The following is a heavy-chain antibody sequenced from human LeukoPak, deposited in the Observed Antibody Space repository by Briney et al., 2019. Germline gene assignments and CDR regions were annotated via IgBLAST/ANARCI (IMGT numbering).Heavy chain of an antibody. CDR1: GFTVSSNY. V-gene: IGHV3-30-3*01. CDR2: ISYDGSNK. CDR3: ASSFLKGSWYWPFDY. J-gene: IGHJ4*02. Sequence: GGSLRLSCAASGFTVSSNYMSWVRQAPGKGLEWVAVISYDGSNKYYADSVKGRFTISRDNSKNTLYLQMNSLRAEDTAVYYCASSFLKGSWYWPFDYWGQGTLVTVSS. D-gene: IGHD6-13*01.